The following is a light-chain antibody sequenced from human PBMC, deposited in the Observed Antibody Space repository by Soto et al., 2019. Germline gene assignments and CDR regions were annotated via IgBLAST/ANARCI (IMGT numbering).Light chain of an antibody. Sequence: DIQMTQSPPILSASVGETVTITCRASQSITPWLAWYQQKPGKAPRLLIYKTSDLENGVPSRFSGSGFGTEFTLTINSLQPDDFATYYCQQYYRLSAFGPGTKVE. J-gene: IGKJ2*01. V-gene: IGKV1-5*03. CDR3: QQYYRLSA. CDR2: KTS. CDR1: QSITPW.